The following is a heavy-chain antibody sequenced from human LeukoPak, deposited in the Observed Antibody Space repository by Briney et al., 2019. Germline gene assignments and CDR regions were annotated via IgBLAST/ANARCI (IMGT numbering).Heavy chain of an antibody. Sequence: YSRSTNYHPSLKSRVTISVDTSKNQFSLKLSSVTAADTAVYYCARGASGSYYRGYYFDYWGQGTLVTVSS. CDR3: ARGASGSYYRGYYFDY. V-gene: IGHV4-59*09. D-gene: IGHD1-26*01. J-gene: IGHJ4*02. CDR2: YSRST.